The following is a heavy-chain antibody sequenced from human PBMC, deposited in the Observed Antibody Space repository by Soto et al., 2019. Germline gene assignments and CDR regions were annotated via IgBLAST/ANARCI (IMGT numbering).Heavy chain of an antibody. CDR1: GYTFTSYG. CDR3: ARGLRWDCLSYCSYYYGMDV. CDR2: ISAYNGNT. J-gene: IGHJ6*02. V-gene: IGHV1-18*04. Sequence: ASVKVSCKASGYTFTSYGISWVRQAPGQGLEWMGWISAYNGNTNYAQKLQGRVTMTTDTSTSTAYMELRSLRSDDTAVYYCARGLRWDCLSYCSYYYGMDVWVQGTTVTFFS. D-gene: IGHD1-26*01.